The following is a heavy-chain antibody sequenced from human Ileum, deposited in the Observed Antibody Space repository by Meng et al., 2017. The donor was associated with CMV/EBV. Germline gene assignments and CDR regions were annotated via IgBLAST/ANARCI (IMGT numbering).Heavy chain of an antibody. D-gene: IGHD2-2*01. J-gene: IGHJ1*01. CDR1: GFTFSNYS. Sequence: GESLKISCAASGFTFSNYSMNWVRQTPGKGLEWISYISGSSTTTYYADSVKGRFTISRDNTKNSLYLQMNSLRAEDTALYYCSRGPPAVRGYFQHWGQGNLV. CDR2: ISGSSTTT. V-gene: IGHV3-48*04. CDR3: SRGPPAVRGYFQH.